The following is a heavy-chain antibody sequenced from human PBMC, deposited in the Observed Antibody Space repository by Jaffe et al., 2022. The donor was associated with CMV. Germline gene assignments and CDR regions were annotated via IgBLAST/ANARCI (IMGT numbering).Heavy chain of an antibody. J-gene: IGHJ4*02. Sequence: EVQLVESGGGLVQPGRSLRLSCTASGFTFGDYAMSWVRQAPGKGLEWVGFIRSKAYGGTTEYAASVKGRFTISRDDSKSIAYLQMNSLKTEDTAVYYCTRVFQYYFDYWGQGTLVTVSS. CDR2: IRSKAYGGTT. CDR1: GFTFGDYA. CDR3: TRVFQYYFDY. V-gene: IGHV3-49*04.